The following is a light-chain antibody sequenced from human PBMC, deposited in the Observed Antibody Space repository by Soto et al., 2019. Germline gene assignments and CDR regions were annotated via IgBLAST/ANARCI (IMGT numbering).Light chain of an antibody. V-gene: IGKV1-39*01. CDR3: QQDLRPPLT. Sequence: SQFTQSPSSLSASVGDRVTITCRASQGVRYSLAWYQQKPGKAPGLLIYAASTLQSGVPSRFSASGSGTDFTLTISSLQPEDFATYYCQQDLRPPLTFGPGTKVDIK. CDR2: AAS. J-gene: IGKJ3*01. CDR1: QGVRYS.